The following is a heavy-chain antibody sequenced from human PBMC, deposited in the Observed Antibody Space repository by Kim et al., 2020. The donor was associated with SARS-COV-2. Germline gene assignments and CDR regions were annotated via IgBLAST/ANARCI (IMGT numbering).Heavy chain of an antibody. V-gene: IGHV3-9*01. D-gene: IGHD6-13*01. J-gene: IGHJ5*02. CDR3: AKAYSSSGGWFDP. Sequence: GDADSGKGRFTIPRDNAKNSLYMQMNSLRAEDTALYYCAKAYSSSGGWFDPWGQGTLVTVSS.